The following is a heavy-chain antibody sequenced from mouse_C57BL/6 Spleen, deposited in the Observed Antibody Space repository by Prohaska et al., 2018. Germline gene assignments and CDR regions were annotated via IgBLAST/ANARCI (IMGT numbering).Heavy chain of an antibody. V-gene: IGHV1-50*01. CDR3: ARRGTGTYYFDY. CDR2: IDPSDSYT. CDR1: GYTFTSYW. J-gene: IGHJ2*01. Sequence: SVKLSCKASGYTFTSYWMQWVKQRPGQGLEWIGEIDPSDSYTNYNQKFKGKATLTVDTSSSTAYMQLSSLTSEDSAVYYCARRGTGTYYFDYWGQGTTLTVSS. D-gene: IGHD4-1*01.